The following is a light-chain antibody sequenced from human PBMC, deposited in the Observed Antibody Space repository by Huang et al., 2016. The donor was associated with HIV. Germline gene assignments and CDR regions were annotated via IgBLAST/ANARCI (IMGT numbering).Light chain of an antibody. J-gene: IGKJ4*01. CDR3: QQRGNWQLT. CDR2: DAS. V-gene: IGKV3-11*01. Sequence: EIVLTQSPATLSLSPGERATLSCRASQGLANYLAWYQQKPGQAPRLLIYDASNRATGIPARFSGSGSGTDFPLTISSLEPEDFAVYYCQQRGNWQLTFGGGTKVEIK. CDR1: QGLANY.